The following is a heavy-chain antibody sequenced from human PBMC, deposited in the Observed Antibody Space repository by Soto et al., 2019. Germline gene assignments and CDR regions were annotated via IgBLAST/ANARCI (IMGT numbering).Heavy chain of an antibody. CDR1: GFTFSSYS. CDR3: ARDNGVYDFWSGYPPYYYYGMDV. Sequence: GGSLRLSCAASGFTFSSYSMNWVRQAPGKGLEWVSSISSSSSYIYYADSVKGRFTISRDNAKNSLYLQMNSLRAEDTAVYYCARDNGVYDFWSGYPPYYYYGMDVWGQGTTVTVS. V-gene: IGHV3-21*01. D-gene: IGHD3-3*01. J-gene: IGHJ6*02. CDR2: ISSSSSYI.